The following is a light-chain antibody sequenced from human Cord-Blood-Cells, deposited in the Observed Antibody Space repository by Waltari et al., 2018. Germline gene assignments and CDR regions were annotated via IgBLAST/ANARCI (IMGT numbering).Light chain of an antibody. Sequence: DIQLTQSPSTLSASVGDRATITCRASQSISSWLAWYQQKPGKAPKLLIYKASSLEGGVPSRFSGSGSGTEFTLTISSLQPDDFATYYCQQYKSYGTFGQGTKVEIK. CDR2: KAS. J-gene: IGKJ1*01. CDR3: QQYKSYGT. V-gene: IGKV1-5*03. CDR1: QSISSW.